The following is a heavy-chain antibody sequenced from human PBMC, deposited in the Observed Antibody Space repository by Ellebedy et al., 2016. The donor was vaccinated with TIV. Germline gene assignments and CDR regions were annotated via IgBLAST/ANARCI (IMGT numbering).Heavy chain of an antibody. CDR1: GGSISSSSHY. CDR3: ARQGPSITMVRGVNWFDP. CDR2: IYYTGST. J-gene: IGHJ5*02. Sequence: SETLSLTCSVSGGSISSSSHYWGWIRQPPGKGLKWIGSIYYTGSTYYNPSLKRRVTISVNTSKTQFSLNLNSLTASDTAVYYCARQGPSITMVRGVNWFDPWGQGTLVTVSS. V-gene: IGHV4-39*01. D-gene: IGHD3-10*01.